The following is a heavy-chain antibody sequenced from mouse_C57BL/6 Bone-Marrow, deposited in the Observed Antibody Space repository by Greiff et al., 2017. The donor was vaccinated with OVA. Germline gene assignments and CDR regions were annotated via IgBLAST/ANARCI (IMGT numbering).Heavy chain of an antibody. D-gene: IGHD1-1*01. Sequence: QVQLQQPGAELVKPGASVKMSCKASGYTFTSYWITWVKQRPGQGLEWIGDIYPGSGSTNYNEKFKSKATLPVATSSSTAYMQLSSLTSEDSAVYYCARSGGVATDYWGQGTTLTVSA. J-gene: IGHJ2*01. CDR1: GYTFTSYW. CDR3: ARSGGVATDY. CDR2: IYPGSGST. V-gene: IGHV1-55*01.